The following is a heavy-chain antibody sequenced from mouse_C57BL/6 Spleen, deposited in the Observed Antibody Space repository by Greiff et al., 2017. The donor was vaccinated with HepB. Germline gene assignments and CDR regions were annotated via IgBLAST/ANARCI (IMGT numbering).Heavy chain of an antibody. J-gene: IGHJ2*01. V-gene: IGHV1-66*01. CDR3: ARGDYDYDSYYFDY. CDR1: GYSFTSYY. Sequence: QVQLQQSGPELVKPGASVKISCKASGYSFTSYYIHWVKQRPGQGLEWIGWIYPGSGNTKYNEKFKGKATLTADTSSSTAYMQLSSLTSEDSAVYYCARGDYDYDSYYFDYWGQGTTLTVSS. D-gene: IGHD2-4*01. CDR2: IYPGSGNT.